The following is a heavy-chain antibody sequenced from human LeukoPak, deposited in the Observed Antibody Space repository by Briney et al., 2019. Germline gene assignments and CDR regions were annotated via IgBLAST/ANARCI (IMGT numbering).Heavy chain of an antibody. CDR1: GFTFSSYG. Sequence: GSLRLSCAASGFTFSSYGMHWVRQAPGKGLEWVAFIRYDGSNKYYADSVKGRFTISRDNSKNTLYLQMNSLRAEDTAVYYCAKDAIPGYCSGGSCYSLDYWGPGTLVTVSS. D-gene: IGHD2-15*01. V-gene: IGHV3-30*02. J-gene: IGHJ4*02. CDR3: AKDAIPGYCSGGSCYSLDY. CDR2: IRYDGSNK.